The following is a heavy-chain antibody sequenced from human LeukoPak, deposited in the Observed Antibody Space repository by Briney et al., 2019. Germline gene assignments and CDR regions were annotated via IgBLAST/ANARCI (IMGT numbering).Heavy chain of an antibody. CDR2: ISSSSSYI. CDR1: GFTLSTYS. D-gene: IGHD6-13*01. Sequence: GGSLRLSCAGSGFTLSTYSINWVRQAPGKGLEWVSSISSSSSYIYYADSVKGRFTISRDNSKNTLYLQMNSLRAEDTAVYYCALGLYSSSWYYFDYWGQGTLVTVSS. V-gene: IGHV3-21*01. CDR3: ALGLYSSSWYYFDY. J-gene: IGHJ4*02.